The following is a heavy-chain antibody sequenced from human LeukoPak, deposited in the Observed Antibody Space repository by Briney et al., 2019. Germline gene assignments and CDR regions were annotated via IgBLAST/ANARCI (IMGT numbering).Heavy chain of an antibody. CDR3: AKSNGYGLVDI. D-gene: IGHD3-10*01. CDR1: GFTFSSYE. V-gene: IGHV3-48*03. CDR2: ISSSGSTK. Sequence: GGSLRLSCAASGFTFSSYEMNWVRQAPGKGLEWVSYISSSGSTKYYADSVKGRFTISRDNARNSLYLQVNSLRADDTAVYYCAKSNGYGLVDIWGQGTMVTVSS. J-gene: IGHJ3*02.